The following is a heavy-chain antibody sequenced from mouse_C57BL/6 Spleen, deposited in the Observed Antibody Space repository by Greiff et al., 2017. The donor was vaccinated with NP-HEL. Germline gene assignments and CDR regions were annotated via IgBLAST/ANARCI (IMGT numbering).Heavy chain of an antibody. CDR2: ISYDGSN. J-gene: IGHJ3*01. Sequence: EVQRVESGPGLVKPSQSLSLTCSVTGYSITSGYYWNWIRQFPGNKLEWMGYISYDGSNNYNPSLKNRISITRDTSKNQFFLKLNSVTTEDTATYYCARDLLTVAWFAYWGQGTLVTVSA. CDR3: ARDLLTVAWFAY. V-gene: IGHV3-6*01. CDR1: GYSITSGYY. D-gene: IGHD4-1*01.